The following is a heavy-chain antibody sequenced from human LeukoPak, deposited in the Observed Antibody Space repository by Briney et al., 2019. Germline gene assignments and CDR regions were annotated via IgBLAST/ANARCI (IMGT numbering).Heavy chain of an antibody. Sequence: GESLRLSCAASGFTFSDHYMDWVRQAPGKGLEWVGRTRNKANSYTTEYAASVKGRFTISRDDSKNSLYLQMNSLKTEDTAVYYCARGITFGGEYYFDYWGQGTLVTVSS. D-gene: IGHD3-16*01. CDR2: TRNKANSYTT. J-gene: IGHJ4*02. CDR3: ARGITFGGEYYFDY. CDR1: GFTFSDHY. V-gene: IGHV3-72*01.